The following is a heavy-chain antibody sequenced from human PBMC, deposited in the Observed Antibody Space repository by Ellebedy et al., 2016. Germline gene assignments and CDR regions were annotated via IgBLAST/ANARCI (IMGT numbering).Heavy chain of an antibody. CDR1: GFTFSSYG. V-gene: IGHV3-33*01. Sequence: GGSLRLSCAASGFTFSSYGMHWVRQAPGKGLEWVAVIWYDGSNKYYADSVKGRFTISRDNSKNTLYLQMNSLRAEDTAVYYCARGDSEGIRYGDYGVTIIDWGQGTLVTVSS. CDR3: ARGDSEGIRYGDYGVTIID. CDR2: IWYDGSNK. D-gene: IGHD4-17*01. J-gene: IGHJ4*02.